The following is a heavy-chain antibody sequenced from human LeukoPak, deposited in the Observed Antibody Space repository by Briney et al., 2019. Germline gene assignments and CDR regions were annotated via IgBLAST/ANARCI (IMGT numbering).Heavy chain of an antibody. D-gene: IGHD1-26*01. J-gene: IGHJ4*02. CDR2: ISATGGTT. CDR3: AKDEPRVGF. Sequence: GGSLRLSCAASGFSFSSYAMSWVRQGPGKGLEWVSTISATGGTTYYADSVKGRFTISRDNPKNTLYLQMNSLRAEDTAVYYCAKDEPRVGFWGQGTLVTVSS. CDR1: GFSFSSYA. V-gene: IGHV3-23*01.